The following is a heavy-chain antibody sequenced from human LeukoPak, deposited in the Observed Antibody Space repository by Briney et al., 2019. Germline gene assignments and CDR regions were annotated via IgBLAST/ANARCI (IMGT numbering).Heavy chain of an antibody. J-gene: IGHJ6*03. D-gene: IGHD4-11*01. Sequence: PGGSLRLSCAASAFTFSDYYMSWIRLAPGKGLEWVSYISSSGSTVYYADSVKGRFTISRDNAKNSLYLQMSSLRAEDTAVYYCARESYSNYLGYMDVWGKGTTVTVSS. CDR1: AFTFSDYY. CDR3: ARESYSNYLGYMDV. CDR2: ISSSGSTV. V-gene: IGHV3-11*04.